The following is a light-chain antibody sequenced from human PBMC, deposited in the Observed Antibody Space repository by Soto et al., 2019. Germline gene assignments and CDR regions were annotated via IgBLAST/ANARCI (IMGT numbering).Light chain of an antibody. CDR2: DVN. CDR3: SSYTSSSTHVV. V-gene: IGLV2-14*01. CDR1: SSDVGGYNY. Sequence: QSLLTPPASVTRPHEHSLTIASTATSSDVGGYNYVSWYQQHPDKAPKLMIYDVNNRPSGISNRFSGSKSGNTASLTISGLQAEDEADYYCSSYTSSSTHVVFGGGTKVTVL. J-gene: IGLJ2*01.